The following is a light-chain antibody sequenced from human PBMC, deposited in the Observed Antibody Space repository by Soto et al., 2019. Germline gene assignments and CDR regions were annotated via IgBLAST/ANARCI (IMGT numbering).Light chain of an antibody. J-gene: IGKJ4*01. V-gene: IGKV1-27*01. CDR1: QDVSNN. CDR2: AAS. CDR3: QNYNSVPLT. Sequence: DIQMTQSPSSLSASVGDRVTITCRASQDVSNNLAWYQQKPGKGPKFLIYAASARAPGVPSRFSGSGSGTDFTLTISSLQPEDVATYYCQNYNSVPLTFGGGTKVEI.